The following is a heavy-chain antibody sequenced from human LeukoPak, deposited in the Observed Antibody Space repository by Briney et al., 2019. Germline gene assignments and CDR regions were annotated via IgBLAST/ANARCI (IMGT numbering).Heavy chain of an antibody. CDR1: GFTFNNYA. V-gene: IGHV3-23*01. D-gene: IGHD3-3*01. J-gene: IGHJ4*02. CDR3: AKGAAKYDFWSGYAPYDY. CDR2: ISASGGDT. Sequence: PGGSLRLSCAASGFTFNNYAMSWVRQAPEKGLEWVSAISASGGDTYYADSVRGRFTISRDNSKSTLYLQMNSLRAEDTAVYYCAKGAAKYDFWSGYAPYDYWGQGTLVTVSS.